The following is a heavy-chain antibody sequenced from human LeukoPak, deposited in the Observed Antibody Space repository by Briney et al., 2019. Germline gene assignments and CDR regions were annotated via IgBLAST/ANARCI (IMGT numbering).Heavy chain of an antibody. D-gene: IGHD2/OR15-2a*01. CDR3: AREGGFLWTNYFDY. CDR2: IFTSGIT. J-gene: IGHJ4*02. CDR1: GGSISIYY. Sequence: SETLPLTCTVSGGSISIYYWNWIRQPAGKGLEWIGRIFTSGITNYDPSLKSRVTMSVDTSKNQFSLKLRSVTAADTAVFYCAREGGFLWTNYFDYWGQGTLVSVSS. V-gene: IGHV4-4*07.